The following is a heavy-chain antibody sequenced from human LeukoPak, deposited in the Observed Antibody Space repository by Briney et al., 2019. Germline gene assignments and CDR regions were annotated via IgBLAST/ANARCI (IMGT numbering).Heavy chain of an antibody. Sequence: SETLSLTCTVSGGSISSYYWGWIRQPPGKGLEWIGSIYYSGSTYYNPSLKSRVTISVDTSKNQFSLKLSSVTAADTAVYYCARGTHVARYNRFDPWGQGTLVTVSS. D-gene: IGHD6-6*01. V-gene: IGHV4-39*01. CDR1: GGSISSYY. J-gene: IGHJ5*02. CDR3: ARGTHVARYNRFDP. CDR2: IYYSGST.